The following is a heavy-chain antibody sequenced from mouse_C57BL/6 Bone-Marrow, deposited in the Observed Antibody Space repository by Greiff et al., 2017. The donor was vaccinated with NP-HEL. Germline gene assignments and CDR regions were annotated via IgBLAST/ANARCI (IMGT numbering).Heavy chain of an antibody. CDR3: ARNGYYYGSSYFDY. CDR2: IWSGGST. V-gene: IGHV2-2*01. CDR1: GFSLTSYG. Sequence: VQLKQSGPGLVQPSQSLSITCTVSGFSLTSYGVHWVRQSPGKGLEWLGVIWSGGSTDYNAAFISRLSISKDNSKSQVFFKMNSLQADDTAIYYCARNGYYYGSSYFDYWGQGTTLTVSS. D-gene: IGHD1-1*01. J-gene: IGHJ2*01.